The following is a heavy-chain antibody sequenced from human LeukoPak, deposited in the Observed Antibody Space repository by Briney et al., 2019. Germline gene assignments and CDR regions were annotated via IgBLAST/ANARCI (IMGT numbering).Heavy chain of an antibody. V-gene: IGHV1-46*01. CDR1: VYTLTSYY. D-gene: IGHD6-19*01. CDR3: ARDGVIAVSGHDAFDI. J-gene: IGHJ3*02. CDR2: INPSGCST. Sequence: ASVKVSCKASVYTLTSYYLHWVRQAPGQGLEWMGIINPSGCSTNYAQKFQGRVTMTRDTSTSTVYMELSSLRSEDTAVYYCARDGVIAVSGHDAFDIWGQGTMVTVSS.